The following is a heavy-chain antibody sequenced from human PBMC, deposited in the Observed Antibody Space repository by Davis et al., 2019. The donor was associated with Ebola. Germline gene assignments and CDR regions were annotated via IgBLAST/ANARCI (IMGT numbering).Heavy chain of an antibody. Sequence: GGSLRLSCAASGFTFSSYSMNWVRQAPGKGLEWVSSISSSSSYIYYADSVKGRFTISRDNAKNSLYLQMNSLRAEDTAVYYCARELETYYDFWSGSLNYYYGMDVWGQGTTVTVSS. CDR1: GFTFSSYS. J-gene: IGHJ6*02. CDR3: ARELETYYDFWSGSLNYYYGMDV. CDR2: ISSSSSYI. V-gene: IGHV3-21*01. D-gene: IGHD3-3*01.